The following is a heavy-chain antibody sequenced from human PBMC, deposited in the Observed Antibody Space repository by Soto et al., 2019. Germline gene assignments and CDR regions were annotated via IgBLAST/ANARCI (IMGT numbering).Heavy chain of an antibody. CDR1: GFTFSSYW. D-gene: IGHD3-22*01. CDR3: ARGDGDYYDGNGYLGRH. J-gene: IGHJ4*02. V-gene: IGHV3-74*01. CDR2: NSDGSRT. Sequence: GGSLRLSCAASGFTFSSYWMHWVRQAPGKGLVWVSRNSDGSRTSYADSAKGRFTISRDNAKNTVYLQMNSLRAEDTAVYYCARGDGDYYDGNGYLGRHWGQGTLVTVSS.